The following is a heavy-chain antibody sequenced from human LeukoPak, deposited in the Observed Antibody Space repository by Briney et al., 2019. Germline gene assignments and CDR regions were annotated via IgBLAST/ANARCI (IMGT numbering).Heavy chain of an antibody. D-gene: IGHD6-25*01. CDR1: GFTFSNYW. CDR3: ARDLQRWDY. J-gene: IGHJ4*02. V-gene: IGHV3-7*01. Sequence: PGGSLRLSCAASGFTFSNYWMSWVRQAPGKGLEWVANIKQDGSEKYYVDSVKDRFTISRDNAKNSLYLQMNSLRAEDTAVCYCARDLQRWDYWGQGTLVTVSS. CDR2: IKQDGSEK.